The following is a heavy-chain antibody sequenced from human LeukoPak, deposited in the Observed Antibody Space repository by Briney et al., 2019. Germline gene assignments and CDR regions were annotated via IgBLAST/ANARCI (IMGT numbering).Heavy chain of an antibody. CDR3: ARGLLWSYYFDY. J-gene: IGHJ4*02. V-gene: IGHV3-53*01. D-gene: IGHD2-21*01. CDR2: IYSGGST. CDR1: GGTFSSYA. Sequence: SCKASGGTFSSYAISWVRQAPGKGLEWVSVIYSGGSTYYADSVKGRFTISRDNSKNTLYLQMNSLRAEDTAVYYCARGLLWSYYFDYWGQGTLVTVSS.